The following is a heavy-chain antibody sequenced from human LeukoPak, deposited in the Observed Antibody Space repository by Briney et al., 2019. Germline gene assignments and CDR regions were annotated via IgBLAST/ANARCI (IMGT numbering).Heavy chain of an antibody. D-gene: IGHD3-22*01. V-gene: IGHV4-4*07. CDR2: IYTSGST. CDR1: GGSISSFY. Sequence: PSETLSLTCTASGGSISSFYWSWIRQPAGKGLEWIGRIYTSGSTNYNPSLKSRVTMSIDTSKKQFSLKLSSVTAADTAVFYCARGHYYYDSSGSEYFDLWGRGTLVTVSS. J-gene: IGHJ2*01. CDR3: ARGHYYYDSSGSEYFDL.